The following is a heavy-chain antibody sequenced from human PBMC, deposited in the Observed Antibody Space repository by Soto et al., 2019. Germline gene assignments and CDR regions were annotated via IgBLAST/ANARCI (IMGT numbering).Heavy chain of an antibody. CDR1: RFTFSSYA. CDR2: ISSSSSYI. Sequence: GVSLRLSCAASRFTFSSYAMSWVRQAPGKGLEWVSSISSSSSYIYYADSVKGRFTISRDNAKNSLYLQMNSLRAEDTAVYYCARDTGSGQPDYWGQGTLVTVSS. CDR3: ARDTGSGQPDY. D-gene: IGHD3-3*01. J-gene: IGHJ4*02. V-gene: IGHV3-21*01.